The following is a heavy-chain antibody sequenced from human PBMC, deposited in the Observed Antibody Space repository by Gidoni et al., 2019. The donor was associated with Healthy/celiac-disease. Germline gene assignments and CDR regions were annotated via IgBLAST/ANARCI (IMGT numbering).Heavy chain of an antibody. CDR3: TRVSRVTAAYYYYYMDV. J-gene: IGHJ6*03. CDR1: GFNFGTYA. D-gene: IGHD2-2*01. CDR2: IRSKAYGGTT. V-gene: IGHV3-49*03. Sequence: EVQLVESGGGLVQPGRSLRLSCTASGFNFGTYAMSWFRQAPGKGLEWVGFIRSKAYGGTTEYAASVKGIFTISRDDSKSIAYLQMNSLKTEDTAVYYCTRVSRVTAAYYYYYMDVWGKGTTVTVSS.